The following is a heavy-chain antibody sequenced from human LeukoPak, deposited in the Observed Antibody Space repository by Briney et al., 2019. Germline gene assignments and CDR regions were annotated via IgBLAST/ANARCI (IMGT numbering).Heavy chain of an antibody. J-gene: IGHJ6*02. Sequence: SETLSLTCTVSGGSISSYYWSWIRQPPGKGLEWIGYIYYSGSTNYNPSLKSRVTISVDTSKNQFSLKLSSVTAADTAVYYCARLKYSGYDDPQKAIYYYYGMDVWGQGTTVTVSS. CDR2: IYYSGST. CDR3: ARLKYSGYDDPQKAIYYYYGMDV. D-gene: IGHD5-12*01. CDR1: GGSISSYY. V-gene: IGHV4-59*01.